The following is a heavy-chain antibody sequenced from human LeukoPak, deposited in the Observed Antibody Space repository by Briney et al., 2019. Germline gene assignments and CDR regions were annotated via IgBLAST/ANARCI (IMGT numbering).Heavy chain of an antibody. D-gene: IGHD2-15*01. CDR3: VTHMGVVRRTDY. CDR1: GFIVSSNY. CDR2: IYSGGST. J-gene: IGHJ4*02. V-gene: IGHV3-66*04. Sequence: GGSLRLSCAASGFIVSSNYMSWVRQAPGKGLEWVSVIYSGGSTYYADSVKGRFTISRDNSKNTLYLQMRSLKAEDTALYYCVTHMGVVRRTDYWGQGTQVTVS.